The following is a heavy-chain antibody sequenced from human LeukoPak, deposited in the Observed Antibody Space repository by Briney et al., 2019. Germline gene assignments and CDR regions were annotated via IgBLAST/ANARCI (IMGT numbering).Heavy chain of an antibody. Sequence: GGSLILSCAASGFTFSSYAMSWVRQAPGKGLEWVSAISGMGGSTYYADSVKGRFTISRDNSKNTLYLQMNSLRAEDTAVYYCAKSGVVAANYYYYYYMDVWGKGTTVSVSS. V-gene: IGHV3-23*01. CDR1: GFTFSSYA. J-gene: IGHJ6*03. CDR2: ISGMGGST. CDR3: AKSGVVAANYYYYYYMDV. D-gene: IGHD2-15*01.